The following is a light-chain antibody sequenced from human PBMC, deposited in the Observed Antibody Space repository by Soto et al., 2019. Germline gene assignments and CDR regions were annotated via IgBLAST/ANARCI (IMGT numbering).Light chain of an antibody. Sequence: EIVLTQSPGTLSLSPGERATLSCRASQSVSSSYLAWYQQKPGQAPRLLIYGASSRATGIPDRFSGSGSGTDFTLTISRLEPEDFAGYYCQQYGSSPPRYTFGQGTKREIK. V-gene: IGKV3-20*01. J-gene: IGKJ2*01. CDR1: QSVSSSY. CDR2: GAS. CDR3: QQYGSSPPRYT.